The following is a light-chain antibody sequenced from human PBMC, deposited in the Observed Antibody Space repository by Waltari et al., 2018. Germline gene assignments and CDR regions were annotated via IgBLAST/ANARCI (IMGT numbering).Light chain of an antibody. CDR3: LQYNSNPYS. CDR1: QAINTY. CDR2: GAS. Sequence: DIQMTQSPASLSASAGDRVTITCRASQAINTYLNWYQQKPGRPPKRLIYGASSLGTGVPSRFSGSGSGTDFTLTISSLQPEDFASYFCLQYNSNPYSFGQGTKVEIK. V-gene: IGKV1-17*01. J-gene: IGKJ2*03.